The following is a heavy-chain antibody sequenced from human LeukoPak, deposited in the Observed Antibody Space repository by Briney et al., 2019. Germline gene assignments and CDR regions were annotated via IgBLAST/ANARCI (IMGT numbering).Heavy chain of an antibody. D-gene: IGHD3-10*01. CDR3: AKCAWFGDVPGGDY. CDR2: ISGSGDTT. J-gene: IGHJ4*02. CDR1: RFTFTNAW. Sequence: GGSLRLSCAASRFTFTNAWMNWVRQAPGKGLEWVSAISGSGDTTYYADSAKGRFAISRDNSKNTLYLQMTSLRADDTALYYCAKCAWFGDVPGGDYWGQGILVTVSS. V-gene: IGHV3-23*01.